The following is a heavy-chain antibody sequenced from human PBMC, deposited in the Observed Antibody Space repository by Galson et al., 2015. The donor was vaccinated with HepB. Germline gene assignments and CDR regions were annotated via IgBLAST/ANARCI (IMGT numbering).Heavy chain of an antibody. CDR1: GDSISSSY. D-gene: IGHD6-19*01. J-gene: IGHJ4*02. CDR2: VSTTGTT. Sequence: SETLSLTCTVSGDSISSSYWSWIRQPAGKGLEWLGRVSTTGTTSYNPSLKSRVTMSVDTSKNQFFLKLSSVTAADTAVSFCARKHSSGWYFDYWGQGTLVTVSS. V-gene: IGHV4-4*07. CDR3: ARKHSSGWYFDY.